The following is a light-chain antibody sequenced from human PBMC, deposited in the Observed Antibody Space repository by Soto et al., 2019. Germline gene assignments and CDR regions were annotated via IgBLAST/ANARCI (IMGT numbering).Light chain of an antibody. Sequence: IVLTQSPGTLSLSPGERATLSCRAGQSVSSNYLAWYQQKPGQAPRLLIYAASSRATGIPDRFSGSGSGTDFTLTISRLEPEDFAVYYCQQYGSSAFTFGQGTRLEIK. CDR2: AAS. CDR3: QQYGSSAFT. J-gene: IGKJ5*01. V-gene: IGKV3-20*01. CDR1: QSVSSNY.